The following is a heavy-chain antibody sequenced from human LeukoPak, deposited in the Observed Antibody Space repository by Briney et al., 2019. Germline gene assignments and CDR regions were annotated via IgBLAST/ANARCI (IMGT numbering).Heavy chain of an antibody. CDR1: GGSIRSSSYY. CDR2: IYYSGST. J-gene: IGHJ4*02. V-gene: IGHV4-39*01. CDR3: ARTLGDITAAGYVDY. Sequence: SGGSIRSSSYYWGWIRQPPGKGLEWIGSIYYSGSTYYNPSLKSRVTISVDTSKNQFSLKLTSVTAADTAVYYCARTLGDITAAGYVDYWGQGTLVTVSS. D-gene: IGHD6-13*01.